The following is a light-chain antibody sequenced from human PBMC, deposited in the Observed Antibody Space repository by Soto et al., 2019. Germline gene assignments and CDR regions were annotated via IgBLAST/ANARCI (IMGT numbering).Light chain of an antibody. Sequence: EIVLTQSPATLSLSPGERATLSCRASQSVSSYLAWYQQKPCQAPRLLIYDASNRATGIPARFSGSGSGTDFTLTISSLEPEDFAVYYCQQRSNWITCGQGTRLEIK. CDR2: DAS. J-gene: IGKJ5*01. CDR3: QQRSNWIT. CDR1: QSVSSY. V-gene: IGKV3-11*01.